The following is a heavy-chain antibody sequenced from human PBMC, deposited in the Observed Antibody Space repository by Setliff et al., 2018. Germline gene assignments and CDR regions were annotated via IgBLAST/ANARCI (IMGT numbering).Heavy chain of an antibody. CDR1: GDSINHFF. J-gene: IGHJ6*02. V-gene: IGHV4-59*01. D-gene: IGHD2-2*01. CDR2: IYYSGGA. CDR3: SRDASFGFDV. Sequence: SETLSLTCSVSGDSINHFFWTWVRLSPGKGLEWIGYIYYSGGATYNPSLRGRASIAIGASKAHFSLDLRTVTTADTAVYYCSRDASFGFDVWGPGITVTVSS.